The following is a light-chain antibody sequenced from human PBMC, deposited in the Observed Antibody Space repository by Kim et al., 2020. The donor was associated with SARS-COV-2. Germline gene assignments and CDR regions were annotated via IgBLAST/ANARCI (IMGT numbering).Light chain of an antibody. CDR1: QNISYW. Sequence: DIQMTQSRSTLSASVGDRVTITCRASQNISYWLAWYQQKPGKAPKLLIYKASISVSGVPSRFSGSGFGTEFTLAISSLQPADSATYYCHQYNSYSWTFGQGTKVDIK. CDR3: HQYNSYSWT. CDR2: KAS. J-gene: IGKJ1*01. V-gene: IGKV1-5*03.